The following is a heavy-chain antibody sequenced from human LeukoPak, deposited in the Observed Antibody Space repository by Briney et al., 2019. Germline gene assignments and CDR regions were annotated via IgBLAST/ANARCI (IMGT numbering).Heavy chain of an antibody. CDR3: AKTWELLDYFDY. J-gene: IGHJ4*02. D-gene: IGHD1-26*01. V-gene: IGHV3-23*01. CDR1: GFTFSSYA. CDR2: ISGSGGST. Sequence: PGGSLRLSCAASGFTFSSYAMSWVRQAPGKGLEWVSAISGSGGSTYYTDSVKGRFTISRDNSKNTLYLQMNSLRAEDTAVYYCAKTWELLDYFDYWGQGTLVTVSS.